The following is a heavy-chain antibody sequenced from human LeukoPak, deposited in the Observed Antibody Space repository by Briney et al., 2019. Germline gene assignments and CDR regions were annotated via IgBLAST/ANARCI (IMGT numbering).Heavy chain of an antibody. Sequence: SVKVSCKASGGTFSSYAISWVRQAPGQGLEWMGRIIPILGIANYAQKFQGRVTITADKSTSTAYMELSSLRSEDTAVYYCAREISGSYYRQFDYWGQGTLVTVSS. CDR3: AREISGSYYRQFDY. CDR1: GGTFSSYA. D-gene: IGHD3-10*01. V-gene: IGHV1-69*04. CDR2: IIPILGIA. J-gene: IGHJ4*02.